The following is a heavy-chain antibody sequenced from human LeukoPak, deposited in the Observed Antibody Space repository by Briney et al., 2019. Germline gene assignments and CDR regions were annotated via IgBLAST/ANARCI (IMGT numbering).Heavy chain of an antibody. J-gene: IGHJ4*02. CDR1: GGTFSSYA. CDR2: IIPIFGTA. D-gene: IGHD2-21*02. Sequence: SVKVSCKASGGTFSSYAISWVRQAPGQGLEWMGGIIPIFGTANYAQKFQGRVTITADESTSTAYMELSNLRSEDTAVYYCARGPPGIVVVTALDYWGQGTLVTVSS. CDR3: ARGPPGIVVVTALDY. V-gene: IGHV1-69*13.